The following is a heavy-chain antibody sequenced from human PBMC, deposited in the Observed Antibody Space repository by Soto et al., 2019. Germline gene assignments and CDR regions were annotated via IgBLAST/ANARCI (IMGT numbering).Heavy chain of an antibody. Sequence: SVKVSCKASGGTFSSYAISWVRQAPGQGLEWMGGIIPIFGTANYAQKFQGRVTITADESTSTAYMELSSLRSEDTAVYYCARGSASYGDLFDYWGQGTLVTVSS. CDR3: ARGSASYGDLFDY. CDR2: IIPIFGTA. CDR1: GGTFSSYA. V-gene: IGHV1-69*13. J-gene: IGHJ4*02. D-gene: IGHD4-17*01.